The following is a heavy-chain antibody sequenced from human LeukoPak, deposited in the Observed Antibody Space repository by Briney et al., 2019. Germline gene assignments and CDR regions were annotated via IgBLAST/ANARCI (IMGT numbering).Heavy chain of an antibody. J-gene: IGHJ4*02. CDR1: GGTFSSYA. D-gene: IGHD6-19*01. V-gene: IGHV1-69*05. CDR3: ARDRGVSGWRHRGFDY. CDR2: IIPIFGTA. Sequence: SVKVSCKASGGTFSSYAISWVRQAPGQGLEWMGRIIPIFGTANCAQKFQGRVTITTDESTSTAYMELSSLRSEDTAVYYCARDRGVSGWRHRGFDYWGQGTLVAVSS.